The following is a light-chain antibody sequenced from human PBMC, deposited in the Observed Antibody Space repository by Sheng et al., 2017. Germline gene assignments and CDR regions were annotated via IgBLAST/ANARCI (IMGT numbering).Light chain of an antibody. Sequence: IQLTQPPSSLSASVGDRVTITCRASQGISTYLAWYQQKPGKAPKLLIYAASTLQSGVPSRFSGSGSGTDFTLTISSLQPEDFATYYCQRLDAYPLTFGGGPRWRSN. J-gene: IGKJ4*01. CDR3: QRLDAYPLT. V-gene: IGKV1-9*01. CDR2: AAS. CDR1: QGISTY.